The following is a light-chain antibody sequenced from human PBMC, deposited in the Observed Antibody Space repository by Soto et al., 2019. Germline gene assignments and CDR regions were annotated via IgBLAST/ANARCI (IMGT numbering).Light chain of an antibody. CDR3: YSAADNNLV. CDR1: VLAKKY. V-gene: IGLV3-27*01. J-gene: IGLJ2*01. CDR2: KDS. Sequence: SSELTQPSSVSVSPGQTARNTCSGDVLAKKYARWFQQKPGQAPVLVIYKDSERPSGIPERFSGSSSGTTVTLTISGAQVEDEADYYCYSAADNNLVFGGGTKLTVL.